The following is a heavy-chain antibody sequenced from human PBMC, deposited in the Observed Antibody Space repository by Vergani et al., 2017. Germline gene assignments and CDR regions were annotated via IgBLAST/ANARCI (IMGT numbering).Heavy chain of an antibody. CDR1: GGSISSYY. V-gene: IGHV4-59*01. CDR2: IYYSGST. D-gene: IGHD6-13*01. CDR3: AGSIAAAGRENDY. J-gene: IGHJ4*02. Sequence: QVQLQESGPGLVKPSETLSLTCTVSGGSISSYYWSWIRKPPGKGLEWIGYIYYSGSTNYNPSLKSRVTISVDTSKNQFSLKLSAVTAADTAVYYCAGSIAAAGRENDYWGQGTLVTVSS.